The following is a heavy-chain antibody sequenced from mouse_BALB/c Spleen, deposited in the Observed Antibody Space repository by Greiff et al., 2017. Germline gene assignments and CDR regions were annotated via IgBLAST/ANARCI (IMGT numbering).Heavy chain of an antibody. D-gene: IGHD1-2*01. V-gene: IGHV3-6*02. J-gene: IGHJ4*01. CDR2: ISYDGSN. CDR3: ARKRAKYGGGAMDY. CDR1: GYSITSGYY. Sequence: EVQLQQSGPGLVKPSQSLSLTCSVTGYSITSGYYWNWIRQFPGNKLEWMGYISYDGSNNYNPSLKNRISITRATSKNQFFLKLNSVTTEDTATYYCARKRAKYGGGAMDYWGQGTSVTVSS.